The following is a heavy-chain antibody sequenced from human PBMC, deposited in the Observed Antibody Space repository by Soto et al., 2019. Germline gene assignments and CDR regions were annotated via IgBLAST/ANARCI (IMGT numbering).Heavy chain of an antibody. J-gene: IGHJ5*02. V-gene: IGHV4-31*03. D-gene: IGHD3-10*01. CDR1: GSSINSDGYY. CDR3: ASDRGVGRSPEGWFDP. Sequence: QVQLQESGPGLVKPSQTLSLTCTVSGSSINSDGYYWSWIRQRPGKGLEWIGYIYSIGRTYYNPSFKSRLTISADTYKRQFSLKRSSVTAADAAVYYCASDRGVGRSPEGWFDPWGQGTLVTVS. CDR2: IYSIGRT.